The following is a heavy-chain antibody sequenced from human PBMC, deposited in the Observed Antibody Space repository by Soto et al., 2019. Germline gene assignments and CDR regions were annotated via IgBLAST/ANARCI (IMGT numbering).Heavy chain of an antibody. CDR3: ARDRQWLVPSDAFDF. Sequence: ASVKVSCKASGYTFTSYYMHWVRQAPGQGLEWMGIINPSGGSTSYAQKFQGRVTMTRDTSTSTVYMELSSLRSEDTAVYYCARDRQWLVPSDAFDFWGQGTMVTGSS. CDR1: GYTFTSYY. V-gene: IGHV1-46*01. D-gene: IGHD6-19*01. J-gene: IGHJ3*01. CDR2: INPSGGST.